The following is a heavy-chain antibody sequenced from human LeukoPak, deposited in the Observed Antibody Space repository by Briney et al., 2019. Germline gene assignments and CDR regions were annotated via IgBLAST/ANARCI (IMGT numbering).Heavy chain of an antibody. CDR2: INHSGST. Sequence: SETLSLTCAVYGGSFSGYYWSWIRQPPGKGLEWIGEINHSGSTNYNPSLKSRVTISVDTSKNQFSLKLSSVTAADTAVYYCASGSARYYYYGMDVWGQGTTVTVSS. CDR1: GGSFSGYY. CDR3: ASGSARYYYYGMDV. V-gene: IGHV4-34*01. J-gene: IGHJ6*02.